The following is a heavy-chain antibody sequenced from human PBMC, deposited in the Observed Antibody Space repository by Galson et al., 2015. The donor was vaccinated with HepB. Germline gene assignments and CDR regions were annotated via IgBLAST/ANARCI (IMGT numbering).Heavy chain of an antibody. CDR2: IVVGSGNT. CDR3: AAERYDSSGYYSIEYFQH. CDR1: GFTFTSSA. J-gene: IGHJ1*01. D-gene: IGHD3-22*01. Sequence: SVKVSCKASGFTFTSSAVQWVRQARGQRLEWTGWIVVGSGNTNYAQKFQERVTITRDMSTSTAYMELSSLRSEDTAVYYCAAERYDSSGYYSIEYFQHWGQGTLVTVSS. V-gene: IGHV1-58*01.